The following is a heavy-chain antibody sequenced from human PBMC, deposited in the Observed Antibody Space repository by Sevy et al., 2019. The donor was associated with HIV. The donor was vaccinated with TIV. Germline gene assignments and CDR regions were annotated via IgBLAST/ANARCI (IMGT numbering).Heavy chain of an antibody. J-gene: IGHJ6*04. D-gene: IGHD1-1*01. CDR2: ISYDGSNK. CDR1: GFTFSSYS. V-gene: IGHV3-30-3*01. CDR3: SRDGRGSGIRHYYYYWMDV. Sequence: GGSLRLSCAASGFTFSSYSMHWVRQAPGKGLEWVAVISYDGSNKYYADSVKGRFTISRDKAKNTLYLQMNSLRAEDTAVYYCSRDGRGSGIRHYYYYWMDVWGKGTMVTVSS.